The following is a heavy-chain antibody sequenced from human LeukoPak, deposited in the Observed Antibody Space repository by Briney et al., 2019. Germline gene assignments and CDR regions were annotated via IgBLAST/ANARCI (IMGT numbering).Heavy chain of an antibody. D-gene: IGHD2-2*02. CDR3: ARYCSSTSCYTGYYYAMDV. J-gene: IGHJ6*02. CDR2: ISGSGGST. V-gene: IGHV3-23*01. Sequence: PGGSLRLSCAASGFTFSDYYASWIRQASGKGLEWVSAISGSGGSTYYADSVKGRFTISRDSSKNTLWLQMNSLRAEDTAVYYCARYCSSTSCYTGYYYAMDVWGQGTTVTVSS. CDR1: GFTFSDYY.